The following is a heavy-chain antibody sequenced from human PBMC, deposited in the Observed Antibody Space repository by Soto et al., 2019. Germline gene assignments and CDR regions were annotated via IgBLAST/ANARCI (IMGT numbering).Heavy chain of an antibody. CDR3: ARVDSGSRDLAFDI. V-gene: IGHV1-2*04. CDR1: GYTFTGYY. D-gene: IGHD1-26*01. Sequence: ASVKVSCKASGYTFTGYYMHWVRQAPGQGLEWMGWINPNSGGTNYAQKFQGWVTMTRDTSISTAYMELSRLRSDDTAVYYCARVDSGSRDLAFDIWGQGTMVTVSS. J-gene: IGHJ3*02. CDR2: INPNSGGT.